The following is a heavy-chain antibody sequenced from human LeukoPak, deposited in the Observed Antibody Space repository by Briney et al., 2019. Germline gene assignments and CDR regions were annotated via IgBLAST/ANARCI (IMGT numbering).Heavy chain of an antibody. CDR3: VRDSDSRSDY. CDR1: RCIHRQYW. J-gene: IGHJ4*02. CDR2: IKEGGSEK. Sequence: PGGSLRLSCASSRCIHRQYWMRELRQAPGKGLEWVASIKEGGSEKYYVDSVKVRFTISRDSAKNSLYLQMNSLRAEDTAVYYCVRDSDSRSDYWGQGTLVTVSS. D-gene: IGHD3-22*01. V-gene: IGHV3-7*05.